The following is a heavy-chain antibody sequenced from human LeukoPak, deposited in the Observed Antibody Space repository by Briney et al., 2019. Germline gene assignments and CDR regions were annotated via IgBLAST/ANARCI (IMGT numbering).Heavy chain of an antibody. D-gene: IGHD4-17*01. CDR3: TTDNTVTTGY. CDR1: GLTVSSYS. J-gene: IGHJ4*02. V-gene: IGHV3-48*01. Sequence: PGGSLRLSCAASGLTVSSYSMNWVRQAPGKGLEWVSYISSSSSTIYYADSVKGRFTISRDNAKNSLYLQMNSLKTEDTAVYYCTTDNTVTTGYWGQGTLVTVSS. CDR2: ISSSSSTI.